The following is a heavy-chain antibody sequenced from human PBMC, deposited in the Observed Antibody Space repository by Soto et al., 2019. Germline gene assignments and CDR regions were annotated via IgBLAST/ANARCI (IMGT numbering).Heavy chain of an antibody. Sequence: EVQLVESGGGLVQPGRSLRLSCAASGFTFDDYAMHWVRQAPGKGLEWVSGISWNVGSIAYADSGKGRFTISRDNAKYSLDLQMKSLRAEATALYYCAKGMAGWYYFDYWGQGTLVTVSS. D-gene: IGHD2-15*01. CDR2: ISWNVGSI. CDR3: AKGMAGWYYFDY. V-gene: IGHV3-9*01. J-gene: IGHJ4*02. CDR1: GFTFDDYA.